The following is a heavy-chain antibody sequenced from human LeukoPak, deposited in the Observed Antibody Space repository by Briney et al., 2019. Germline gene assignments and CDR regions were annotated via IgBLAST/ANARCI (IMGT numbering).Heavy chain of an antibody. D-gene: IGHD6-13*01. CDR3: ARSRSGIAAAGYNY. J-gene: IGHJ4*02. Sequence: SETLSLTCTVSGGSITDYYWSWIRQPPGKGLEWIGEINHSGSTNYNPSLKSRVTISVDTSKNQFSLKLSSVTAADTAVYYCARSRSGIAAAGYNYWGQGTLVTVSS. CDR1: GGSITDYY. CDR2: INHSGST. V-gene: IGHV4-34*01.